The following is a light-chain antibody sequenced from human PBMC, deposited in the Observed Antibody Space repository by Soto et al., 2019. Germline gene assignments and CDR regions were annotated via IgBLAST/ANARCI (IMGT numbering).Light chain of an antibody. V-gene: IGLV1-51*01. Sequence: QSVLTQPPSVSAAPGQKVTISCSGSSSNIGNNYVAWYQQLPGTAPKHLIYDNNKRPSGIPDRFSGSTSGTSATLGITGLQAGDEADYYCQTCDSSLSAEVFGGGTKLTVL. CDR3: QTCDSSLSAEV. CDR2: DNN. CDR1: SSNIGNNY. J-gene: IGLJ2*01.